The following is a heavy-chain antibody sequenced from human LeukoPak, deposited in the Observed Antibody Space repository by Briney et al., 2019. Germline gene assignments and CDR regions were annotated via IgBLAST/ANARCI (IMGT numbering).Heavy chain of an antibody. J-gene: IGHJ3*02. Sequence: GGSLGLSCAASGFTFSSYSMNWVRQAPGKGLEWVSSISSSSSYIYYADSVKGRFTISRDNAKNSLYLQMNSLRAEDTAVYYCARVAKFQPDAFAIWGQGTMVTVSS. V-gene: IGHV3-21*01. CDR3: ARVAKFQPDAFAI. CDR2: ISSSSSYI. CDR1: GFTFSSYS.